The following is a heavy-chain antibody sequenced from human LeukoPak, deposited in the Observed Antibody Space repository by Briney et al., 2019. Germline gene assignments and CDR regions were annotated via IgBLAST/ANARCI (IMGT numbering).Heavy chain of an antibody. CDR3: ARDVPSRKRWLVPSPSRYFDL. Sequence: SETLSLTCAVYGGSFSGYYWSWIRQPPGKGLEWIGEIYHSGSTNYNPSLKSRVTISVDKSKNQFSLKLSSVTAADTAVYYCARDVPSRKRWLVPSPSRYFDLWGRGTLVTVSS. J-gene: IGHJ2*01. D-gene: IGHD6-19*01. CDR1: GGSFSGYY. CDR2: IYHSGST. V-gene: IGHV4-34*01.